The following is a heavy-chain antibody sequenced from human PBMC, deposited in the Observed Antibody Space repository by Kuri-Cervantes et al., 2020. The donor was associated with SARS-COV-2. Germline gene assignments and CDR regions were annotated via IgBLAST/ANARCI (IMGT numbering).Heavy chain of an antibody. CDR2: MNPNSGNT. J-gene: IGHJ3*02. CDR1: GYTFTSYD. CDR3: ARGDLGVTIFGVGAFDS. D-gene: IGHD3-3*01. V-gene: IGHV1-8*03. Sequence: ASVKVSCKASGYTFTSYDINWVRQATGQGLEWMGWMNPNSGNTGYAQKFQGRVTITRNTSISTAYMELSSLRSEDTAVYYCARGDLGVTIFGVGAFDSWGQGTMVTVSS.